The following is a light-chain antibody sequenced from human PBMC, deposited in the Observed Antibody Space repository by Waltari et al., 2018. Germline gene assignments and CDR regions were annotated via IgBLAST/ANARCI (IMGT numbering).Light chain of an antibody. CDR2: KGN. J-gene: IGLJ3*02. CDR3: QSYDGTYLV. CDR1: SGSIASHY. Sequence: NFMLTQPRSVSESPGKTVTISCTRSSGSIASHYVQWYRQRPGSSPTILIYKGNQSLYGVPGRFSGAIDSSSNSASLTISGLKTEDEADYYCQSYDGTYLVFGGGTKLTVL. V-gene: IGLV6-57*01.